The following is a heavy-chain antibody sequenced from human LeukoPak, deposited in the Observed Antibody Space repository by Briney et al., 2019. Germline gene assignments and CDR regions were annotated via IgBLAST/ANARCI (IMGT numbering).Heavy chain of an antibody. Sequence: ASVKVSCKASGYTFTGYYMHWVRQAPGQGLEWKGRINPNSGGTNYAQKFQGRVTMTRDTSISTAYMELSRLRSDDTAVYYCARDGQYCSSTSCLLYYYYYGMDVWGQGTTVTVSS. CDR1: GYTFTGYY. CDR3: ARDGQYCSSTSCLLYYYYYGMDV. V-gene: IGHV1-2*06. D-gene: IGHD2-2*01. CDR2: INPNSGGT. J-gene: IGHJ6*02.